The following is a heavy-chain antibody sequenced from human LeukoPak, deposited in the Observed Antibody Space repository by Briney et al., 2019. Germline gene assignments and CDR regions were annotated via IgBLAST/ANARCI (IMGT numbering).Heavy chain of an antibody. D-gene: IGHD3-22*01. V-gene: IGHV3-30*03. CDR3: ARRYYYDSSGYYRGSDAFDI. CDR2: ISYDGSNK. J-gene: IGHJ3*02. CDR1: GFTFSSYG. Sequence: GGSLRLSCAASGFTFSSYGMHWVRQAPGKGLEWVAVISYDGSNKYYADSVKGRFTISRDNSKNTLYLQMNSLRAEDTAVYYCARRYYYDSSGYYRGSDAFDIWGQGTMVTVSS.